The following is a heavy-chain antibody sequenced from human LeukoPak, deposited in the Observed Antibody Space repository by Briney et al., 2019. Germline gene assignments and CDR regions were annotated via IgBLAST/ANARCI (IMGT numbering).Heavy chain of an antibody. CDR2: IIPIFGIA. Sequence: SVKVSCKASGGTFSSYAISWVRQAPGQGLEWMGRIIPIFGIANYAQKFQGRVTITADKSTSTAYMELSSLRSEDTAVYYCARERYDSSGYYYTYFDYWGQGTLVIVSS. CDR3: ARERYDSSGYYYTYFDY. D-gene: IGHD3-22*01. J-gene: IGHJ4*02. CDR1: GGTFSSYA. V-gene: IGHV1-69*04.